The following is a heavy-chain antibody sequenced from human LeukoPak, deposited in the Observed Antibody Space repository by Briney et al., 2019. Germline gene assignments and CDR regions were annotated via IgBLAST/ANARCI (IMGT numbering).Heavy chain of an antibody. Sequence: GRSLRLSCAASGFTFDDYAMHWVRQAPGKGLEWVSGISWNSGSIGYADSVKGRFTISRDNAKNSLYLQMNSLRAEDTALYSCAKDRGRIVGVLKNAFDIWGHGTMVTVSS. CDR3: AKDRGRIVGVLKNAFDI. J-gene: IGHJ3*02. V-gene: IGHV3-9*01. CDR2: ISWNSGSI. CDR1: GFTFDDYA. D-gene: IGHD1-26*01.